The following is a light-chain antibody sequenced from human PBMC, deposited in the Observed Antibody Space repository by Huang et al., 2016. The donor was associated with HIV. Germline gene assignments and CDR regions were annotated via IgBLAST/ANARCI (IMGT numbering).Light chain of an antibody. CDR1: QSVSSN. V-gene: IGKV3-15*01. CDR3: QQYNNWPGT. Sequence: EIVMTQSPATLSVSPGERATLSCRASQSVSSNLAWYQQKPGPAPRLLIDGASTRATGIPARFSGSGSGTEFTLTISSLQSEDFAVYYCQQYNNWPGTFGQGTKVEIK. CDR2: GAS. J-gene: IGKJ1*01.